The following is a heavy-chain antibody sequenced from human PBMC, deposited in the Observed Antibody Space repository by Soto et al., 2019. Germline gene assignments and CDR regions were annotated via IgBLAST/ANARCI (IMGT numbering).Heavy chain of an antibody. CDR1: GGSISSYY. J-gene: IGHJ4*02. CDR2: IYYSGST. V-gene: IGHV4-59*01. D-gene: IGHD3-9*01. Sequence: SQTLRLPCTVAGGSISSYYGRWISQPPGKGLEWIGYIYYSGSTNYNPSLKSRVTISVDTSKNQFSLKLSSVTAADTAVYYCARQDPNYDILPGYFNPSPIDFWGQGTLVTVSS. CDR3: ARQDPNYDILPGYFNPSPIDF.